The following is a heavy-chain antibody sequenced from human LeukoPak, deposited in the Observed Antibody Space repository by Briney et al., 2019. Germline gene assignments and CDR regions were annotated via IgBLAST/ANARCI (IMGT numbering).Heavy chain of an antibody. Sequence: ASVKVSCEASGYTFTSYDINWVRQATGQGLEWMGWMNPNSGNTGYEQKFQGRVTMTRNTSISTAYMELSSLRSEDTAVYYCARGTRYYGSGSYYTYDYWGQGTLVTVSS. CDR3: ARGTRYYGSGSYYTYDY. V-gene: IGHV1-8*01. CDR1: GYTFTSYD. CDR2: MNPNSGNT. J-gene: IGHJ4*02. D-gene: IGHD3-10*01.